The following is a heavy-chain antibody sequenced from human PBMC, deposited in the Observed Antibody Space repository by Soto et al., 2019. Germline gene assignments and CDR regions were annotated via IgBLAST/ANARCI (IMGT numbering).Heavy chain of an antibody. J-gene: IGHJ4*02. V-gene: IGHV4-59*01. CDR2: IYYSGST. CDR1: GGSIGSYD. CDR3: ARVDTMVRGAPDY. Sequence: SETLCLTCTVSGGSIGSYDVSWIRQPPGKGLEWIGYIYYSGSTNYNPSLKSRVTISVDTSKNQFSLKLSSVTAADTAVYYCARVDTMVRGAPDYWGQGTLVTVSS. D-gene: IGHD3-10*01.